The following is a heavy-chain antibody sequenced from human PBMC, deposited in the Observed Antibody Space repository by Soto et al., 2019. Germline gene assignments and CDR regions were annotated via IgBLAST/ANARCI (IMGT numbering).Heavy chain of an antibody. CDR2: IYYSGST. J-gene: IGHJ4*02. V-gene: IGHV4-31*03. D-gene: IGHD4-4*01. CDR1: GGSISSGGYY. CDR3: ARVSVYSTKIDY. Sequence: SETLSLTCTVSGGSISSGGYYWSWIRQHPGKGLEWIGYIYYSGSTYYNPSLKSRVTISVDTSKNQFSLKLSSVTAADTAVYYCARVSVYSTKIDYWGQGTLVTVSS.